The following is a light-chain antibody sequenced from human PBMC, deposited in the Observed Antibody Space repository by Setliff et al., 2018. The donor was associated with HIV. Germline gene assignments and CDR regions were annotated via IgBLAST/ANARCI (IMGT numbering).Light chain of an antibody. CDR3: QSYDSSLSGYV. Sequence: QSVLTQPPSVSGAPGQRVTISCTGSSSNIGARFDVHWYQQLPGTAPKLLIYVNNNRPPGVPARFSGSKSGTSASLAITGLQAEDEADYYCQSYDSSLSGYVFGTGTKVTVL. J-gene: IGLJ1*01. CDR2: VNN. CDR1: SSNIGARFD. V-gene: IGLV1-40*01.